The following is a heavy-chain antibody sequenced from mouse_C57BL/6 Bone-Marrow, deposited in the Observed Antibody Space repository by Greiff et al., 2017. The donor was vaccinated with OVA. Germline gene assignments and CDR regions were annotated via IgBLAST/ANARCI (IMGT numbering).Heavy chain of an antibody. CDR1: GFTFSDYY. Sequence: EVKVVESEGGLVQPGSSMKLSCTASGFTFSDYYMAWVRQVPEKGLEWVANINYDGSSTYYLDSLKSRFIISRDNAKNILYLQMSSLKSEDTATYYCARITTVVANYYAMDYWGQGTSVTVSS. D-gene: IGHD1-1*01. CDR3: ARITTVVANYYAMDY. V-gene: IGHV5-16*01. J-gene: IGHJ4*01. CDR2: INYDGSST.